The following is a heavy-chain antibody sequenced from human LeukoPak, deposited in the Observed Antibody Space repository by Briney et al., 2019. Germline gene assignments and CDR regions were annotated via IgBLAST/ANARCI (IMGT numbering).Heavy chain of an antibody. CDR3: ARDTPENHAFDI. Sequence: SETLSLTCTLSGXSISSSYWSWIRQPPGKGLEWIGYIYYSGTTNYNPSLKSRVTISIDTSKNQFSLKLSSVTAADTAVYYCARDTPENHAFDIWGQGTMVTVSS. V-gene: IGHV4-59*01. CDR1: GXSISSSY. CDR2: IYYSGTT. J-gene: IGHJ3*02.